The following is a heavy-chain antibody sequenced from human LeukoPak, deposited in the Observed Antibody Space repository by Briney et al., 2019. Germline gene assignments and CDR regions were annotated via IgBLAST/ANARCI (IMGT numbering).Heavy chain of an antibody. V-gene: IGHV3-7*03. CDR2: IKSDGSEI. Sequence: GGSLRLSCAASGFTFNNYWVXXIRQAPGXXXEWVAAIKSDGSEIYYVDSVKGRFTISRDNAKNSQYLQMNSLRAEDTAVYYCARSDNWAYDHWGQGSPVTVSS. J-gene: IGHJ4*02. D-gene: IGHD3-16*01. CDR3: ARSDNWAYDH. CDR1: GFTFNNYW.